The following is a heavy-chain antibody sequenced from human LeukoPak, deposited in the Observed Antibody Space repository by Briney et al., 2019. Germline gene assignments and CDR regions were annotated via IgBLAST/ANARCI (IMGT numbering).Heavy chain of an antibody. CDR2: ISGDSGYV. CDR3: ARDSDSWYGFDY. D-gene: IGHD6-13*01. J-gene: IGHJ4*02. V-gene: IGHV3-21*06. CDR1: GFTFSSYW. Sequence: PGGSLRLSCAASGFTFSSYWMNWVRQAPGKGLEWVASISGDSGYVYHADSVKGRFTISRDDATNSLYLQMTSLRVEDTAVYYCARDSDSWYGFDYWGQGTLVTVSS.